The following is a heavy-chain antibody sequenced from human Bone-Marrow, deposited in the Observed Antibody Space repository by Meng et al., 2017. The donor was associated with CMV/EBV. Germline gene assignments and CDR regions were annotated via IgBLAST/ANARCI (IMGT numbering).Heavy chain of an antibody. V-gene: IGHV4-59*01. J-gene: IGHJ6*02. CDR3: ARDGYSYGFKNYGMDV. CDR1: GGSISSYY. Sequence: SETLSLTCTVSGGSISSYYWSWIRQPPGKGLEWIGYIYYSGSTNYNPSLKSRVTISVDTSKNQFSLKLSSVTVADTAVYYCARDGYSYGFKNYGMDVWGQGTTVTVSS. D-gene: IGHD5-18*01. CDR2: IYYSGST.